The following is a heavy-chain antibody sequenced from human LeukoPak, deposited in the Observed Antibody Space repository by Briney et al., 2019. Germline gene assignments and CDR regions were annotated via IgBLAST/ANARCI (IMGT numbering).Heavy chain of an antibody. D-gene: IGHD6-6*01. J-gene: IGHJ4*02. CDR2: IYSGGST. Sequence: GGSLRLSCAASGFIVSSNYMSWVRPAPGKGLEWVSVIYSGGSTYYADSVKGRFTISRHNSKNTLYLQMNSLRAEDTAVYYCASGIVSSSPDYWGQGTLVTVSS. CDR3: ASGIVSSSPDY. CDR1: GFIVSSNY. V-gene: IGHV3-53*04.